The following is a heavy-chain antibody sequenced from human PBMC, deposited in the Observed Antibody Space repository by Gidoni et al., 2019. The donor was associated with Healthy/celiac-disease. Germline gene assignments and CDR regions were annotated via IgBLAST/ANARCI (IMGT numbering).Heavy chain of an antibody. J-gene: IGHJ3*02. Sequence: QVQLQESGPGLVKPSETLSLTCPVSGGSISSSYWSWIRQPPGMGLEWIGYIYYSGSTNYNPSLKSRVTISVDTSKNQFSLKLSSVTAADTAVYYCAGYDIDAFDIWGQGTMVTVSS. CDR2: IYYSGST. D-gene: IGHD5-12*01. V-gene: IGHV4-59*08. CDR3: AGYDIDAFDI. CDR1: GGSISSSY.